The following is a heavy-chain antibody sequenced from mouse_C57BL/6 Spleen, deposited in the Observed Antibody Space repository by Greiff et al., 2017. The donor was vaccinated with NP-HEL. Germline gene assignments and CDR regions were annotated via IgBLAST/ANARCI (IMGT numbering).Heavy chain of an antibody. CDR1: GYTFTSYW. J-gene: IGHJ2*01. CDR2: INPSNGGT. V-gene: IGHV1-53*01. Sequence: QVQLQQPGTELVKPGASVKLSCKASGYTFTSYWMHWVKQRPGQGLEGIGNINPSNGGTNYNEKFKSKAPLTVDKSSSTAYMQLSSLTSEDSAVYYCARVLYYYGSSYDFDYWGQGTTLTVSS. D-gene: IGHD1-1*01. CDR3: ARVLYYYGSSYDFDY.